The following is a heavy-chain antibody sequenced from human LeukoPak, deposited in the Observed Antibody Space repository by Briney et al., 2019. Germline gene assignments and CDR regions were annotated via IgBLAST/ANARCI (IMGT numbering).Heavy chain of an antibody. CDR3: AKGSYYYDIPHWFDP. CDR2: ISGSGGST. V-gene: IGHV3-23*01. CDR1: GFTFSSYA. J-gene: IGHJ5*02. D-gene: IGHD3-22*01. Sequence: GGSLRLSCAASGFTFSSYAMSWVRQAPGKGLEWVSAISGSGGSTYYADSVKGRFTISRDNSKNTLYLQMNSLRAEDTAVYYCAKGSYYYDIPHWFDPWGQGTLVTVSS.